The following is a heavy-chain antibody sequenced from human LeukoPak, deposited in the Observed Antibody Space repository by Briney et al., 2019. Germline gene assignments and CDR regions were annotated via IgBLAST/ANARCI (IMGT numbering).Heavy chain of an antibody. CDR3: ARDFATGTTDFDY. J-gene: IGHJ4*02. D-gene: IGHD1-7*01. Sequence: PGGSLRLSCAASGFTFSSYAMHWVRQAPGKGLEWVAVISYDGGNKYYADSVKGRFTISRDNSKNTLYLQMNSLRAEDTAVYYCARDFATGTTDFDYWGQGTLVTVSS. V-gene: IGHV3-30-3*01. CDR1: GFTFSSYA. CDR2: ISYDGGNK.